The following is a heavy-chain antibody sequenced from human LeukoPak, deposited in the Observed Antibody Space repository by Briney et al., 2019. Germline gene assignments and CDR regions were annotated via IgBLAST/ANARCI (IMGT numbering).Heavy chain of an antibody. Sequence: GGSLRLSCVGSGLTLINYWMTWVRQVPGKGLEWVANINRDGSGKYYLPSVRGRFTISKDDAKDSLYLQMDSLRPEDTAIYYCARVEYSGNGNLYWGQGTLVTVSS. CDR2: INRDGSGK. D-gene: IGHD1-26*01. V-gene: IGHV3-7*01. J-gene: IGHJ4*02. CDR1: GLTLINYW. CDR3: ARVEYSGNGNLY.